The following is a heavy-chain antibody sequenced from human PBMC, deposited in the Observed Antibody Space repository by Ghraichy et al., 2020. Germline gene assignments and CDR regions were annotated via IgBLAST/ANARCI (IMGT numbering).Heavy chain of an antibody. CDR3: AKDRYASELATADY. CDR2: ISYDGSNK. J-gene: IGHJ4*02. Sequence: GALRLSCAASGFTFSSYGMHWVRQAPGKGLEWVAIISYDGSNKYYAHSVKGRFTISRDNSKNTLYLQMNSLRDDDTAVYYCAKDRYASELATADYWGQGTLVTVSS. CDR1: GFTFSSYG. V-gene: IGHV3-30*18. D-gene: IGHD6-13*01.